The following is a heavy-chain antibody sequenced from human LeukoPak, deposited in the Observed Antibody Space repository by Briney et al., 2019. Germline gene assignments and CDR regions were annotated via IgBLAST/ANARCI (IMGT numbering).Heavy chain of an antibody. CDR2: ISGSGGST. CDR1: GFTFSSSA. CDR3: ARYSGTFSNSYFDC. J-gene: IGHJ4*02. V-gene: IGHV3-23*01. Sequence: GGSLRLSCAASGFTFSSSAMSWVRQAPGKGLEWVSSISGSGGSTYYADSVKGRFIISRDNSKNTLYLQMNSLRAEDTAVYYCARYSGTFSNSYFDCWGQGTLVTVSS. D-gene: IGHD1-26*01.